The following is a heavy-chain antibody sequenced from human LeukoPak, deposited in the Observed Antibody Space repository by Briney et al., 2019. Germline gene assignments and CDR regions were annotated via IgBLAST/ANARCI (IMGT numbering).Heavy chain of an antibody. CDR3: AKLPIVVVPAAENWFDP. Sequence: GGSLRLSCAASGFTVSSNDMSWVRQAPGKGLEWVSVIYSDGSTNYADSVKGRFTISRDNSKNTLYLQMNSLRAEDTAVYYCAKLPIVVVPAAENWFDPWGQGTLVTVSS. CDR2: IYSDGST. CDR1: GFTVSSND. J-gene: IGHJ5*02. D-gene: IGHD2-2*01. V-gene: IGHV3-53*01.